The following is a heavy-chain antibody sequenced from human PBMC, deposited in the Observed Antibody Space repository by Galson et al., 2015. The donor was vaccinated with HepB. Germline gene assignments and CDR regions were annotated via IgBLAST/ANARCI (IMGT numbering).Heavy chain of an antibody. CDR2: ISYDGSNK. CDR3: AKVEYSSLRDPFFDY. Sequence: LRLSCAASGFTFSSYGMHWVRQAPGKGLEWVAVISYDGSNKYYADSVKGRFTISRDNSKNTLYLQMNSLRAEDTAVYYCAKVEYSSLRDPFFDYWGQGTLVTVSS. CDR1: GFTFSSYG. J-gene: IGHJ4*02. D-gene: IGHD6-6*01. V-gene: IGHV3-30*18.